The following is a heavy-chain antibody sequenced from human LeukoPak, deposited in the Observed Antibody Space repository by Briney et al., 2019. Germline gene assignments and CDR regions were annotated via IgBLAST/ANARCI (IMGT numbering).Heavy chain of an antibody. Sequence: GESLKISCKGSGYSFTSYWIGWARQMPGKGLEWMGIIYPGDSDTRYSPSFQGQVTISADKSISTAYLQWSSLKASDTAMYYCARQIAAAGTVNWFDPWGQGTLVTVSS. CDR2: IYPGDSDT. CDR1: GYSFTSYW. J-gene: IGHJ5*02. V-gene: IGHV5-51*01. CDR3: ARQIAAAGTVNWFDP. D-gene: IGHD6-13*01.